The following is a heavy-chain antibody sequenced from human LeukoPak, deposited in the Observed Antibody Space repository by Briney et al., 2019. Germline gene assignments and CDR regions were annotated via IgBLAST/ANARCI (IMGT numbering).Heavy chain of an antibody. J-gene: IGHJ5*02. CDR1: GGSFSGYY. D-gene: IGHD6-13*01. CDR3: ARAGYSSSWYGRNRFDP. V-gene: IGHV4-34*01. CDR2: INHSGST. Sequence: SETLSPTCAVYGGSFSGYYWSWIRQPPGKGLEWIGEINHSGSTNYNPSLKSRVTISVDTSKNQFSLKLSSVTAADTAVYYCARAGYSSSWYGRNRFDPWGQGTLVTVSS.